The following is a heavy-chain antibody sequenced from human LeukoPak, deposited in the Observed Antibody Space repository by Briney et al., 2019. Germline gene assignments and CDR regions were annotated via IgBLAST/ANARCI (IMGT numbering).Heavy chain of an antibody. J-gene: IGHJ4*02. D-gene: IGHD3-3*01. V-gene: IGHV1-8*01. Sequence: ASVKVSCKASGYTFTSYDINWVRQATGQGLEWMGWMNPNSGNTGYAQKFQGRVTMTTDTSTSTAYMELRSLRSDDTAVYYCATGDYDFWSGYYFDYWGQGTLVTVSS. CDR3: ATGDYDFWSGYYFDY. CDR2: MNPNSGNT. CDR1: GYTFTSYD.